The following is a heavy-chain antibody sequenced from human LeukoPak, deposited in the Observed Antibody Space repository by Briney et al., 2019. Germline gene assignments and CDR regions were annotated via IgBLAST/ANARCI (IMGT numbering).Heavy chain of an antibody. V-gene: IGHV4-34*01. D-gene: IGHD2-15*01. CDR3: ARRYLLPPYYYYGMGV. Sequence: PSETLSLTCAAYGGSFSGYYWSWIRQPPGKGLEWVGEINHSGSTNYNPSLKSRVTISVDTSKNQFSLKLSSVTAADTAVYYCARRYLLPPYYYYGMGVWGQGTTVTVSS. CDR2: INHSGST. CDR1: GGSFSGYY. J-gene: IGHJ6*02.